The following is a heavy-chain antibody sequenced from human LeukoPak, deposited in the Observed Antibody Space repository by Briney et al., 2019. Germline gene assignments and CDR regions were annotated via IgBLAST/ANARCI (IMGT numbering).Heavy chain of an antibody. CDR3: ARDGNFDI. CDR2: ISNSGS. J-gene: IGHJ3*02. CDR1: GFTFSGYS. V-gene: IGHV3-11*04. Sequence: GGSLRLSCAASGFTFSGYSMTWVRQAPGKGVEWVSHISNSGSIYAYAVKGGLTISMDKAKNSLYLQMNSLRAEDTAVYYCARDGNFDIWGQGTMVTVSS.